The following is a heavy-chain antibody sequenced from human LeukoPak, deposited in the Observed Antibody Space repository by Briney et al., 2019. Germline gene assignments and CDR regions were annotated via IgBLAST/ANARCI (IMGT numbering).Heavy chain of an antibody. CDR3: AKEGGSNSDYFDY. D-gene: IGHD1-26*01. CDR2: ISYDGKKK. V-gene: IGHV3-30*18. CDR1: GFTFSGNS. J-gene: IGHJ4*02. Sequence: HGGSLRLSCGAPGFTFSGNSMHWVRQAPGKGLEWVAVISYDGKKKYYADSVKGRFTISRENSQNRQYLQMNSLIPEDTAVYYCAKEGGSNSDYFDYWGQGTLVTVSS.